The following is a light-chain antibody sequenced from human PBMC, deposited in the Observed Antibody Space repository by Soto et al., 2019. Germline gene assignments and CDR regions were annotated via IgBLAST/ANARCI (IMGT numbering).Light chain of an antibody. V-gene: IGKV3-11*01. CDR1: QSVSKT. CDR2: DAA. J-gene: IGKJ5*01. Sequence: IVLTHSLATLSLSPGERATLSCRASQSVSKTLAWYQQRPGQAPRLLIYDAANRATGIPARFSGSGSGTDFTLTISSLEPEDFAVYYCQQRHDWPITFGQGTRLEIK. CDR3: QQRHDWPIT.